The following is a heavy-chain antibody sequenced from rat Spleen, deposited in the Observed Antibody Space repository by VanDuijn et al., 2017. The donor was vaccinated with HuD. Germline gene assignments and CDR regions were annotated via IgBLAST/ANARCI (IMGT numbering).Heavy chain of an antibody. J-gene: IGHJ2*01. CDR1: GYSITSNY. CDR2: IDNAGST. D-gene: IGHD1-12*02. V-gene: IGHV3-3*01. CDR3: AANYDGTHYYSDY. Sequence: QLQESGPGLVKPSQSLSLTCSVTGYSITSNYWGWIRKFPGNKLEWMGYIDNAGSTNYNPSLKSRISITRDTSKNQFFLQVNSVINEDTATYYCAANYDGTHYYSDYWGQGVMVTVSS.